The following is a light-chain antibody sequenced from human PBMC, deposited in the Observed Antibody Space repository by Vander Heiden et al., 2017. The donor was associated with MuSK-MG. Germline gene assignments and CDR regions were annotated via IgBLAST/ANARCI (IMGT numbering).Light chain of an antibody. CDR1: NIGTYS. CDR3: QVWDSSNDLLV. CDR2: NDS. Sequence: SYVLTQTPSVSVAPGGTATITCGTHNIGTYSVHWYQQKPGQAPVVVIYNDSDRPSGIPERFSGSTSGNTATLTISGVEDGDEADYYCQVWDSSNDLLVFGGGTKLTVL. J-gene: IGLJ3*02. V-gene: IGLV3-21*04.